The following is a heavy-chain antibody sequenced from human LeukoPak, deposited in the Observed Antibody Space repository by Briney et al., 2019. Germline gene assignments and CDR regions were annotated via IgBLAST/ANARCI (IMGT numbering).Heavy chain of an antibody. Sequence: SETLSLTCTVSGGSISSGGYYWSWIRQHPGKGLEWIGYIYYSGSTYYNPSLKSRVTISVDTSKNQFSLKLSSVTAADTAVYYCARVPLLYCSSTSCGAFDIWGQETMVTVSS. D-gene: IGHD2-2*01. J-gene: IGHJ3*02. CDR2: IYYSGST. CDR1: GGSISSGGYY. CDR3: ARVPLLYCSSTSCGAFDI. V-gene: IGHV4-31*03.